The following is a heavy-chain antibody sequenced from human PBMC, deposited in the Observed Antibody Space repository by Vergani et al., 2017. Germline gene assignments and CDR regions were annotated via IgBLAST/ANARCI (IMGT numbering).Heavy chain of an antibody. CDR2: IYYSGST. CDR3: ASIYDSSGYYDSY. D-gene: IGHD3-22*01. V-gene: IGHV4-39*07. CDR1: GGSISSSSYY. J-gene: IGHJ4*02. Sequence: QLQLQESGPGLVKPSETLSLTCTVSGGSISSSSYYWGWIRQPPGKGLEWIGSIYYSGSTYYNPSLKSRVTISVDTSKNQFSLKLSSVTAADTAVYYCASIYDSSGYYDSYWGQGTLVTVSA.